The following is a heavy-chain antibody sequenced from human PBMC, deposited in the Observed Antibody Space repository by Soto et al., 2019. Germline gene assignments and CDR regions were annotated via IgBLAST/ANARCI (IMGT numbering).Heavy chain of an antibody. CDR1: GFTVSSNY. J-gene: IGHJ5*02. Sequence: GSLRLSCAASGFTVSSNYMNWVRQAPGKGLEWVSVISSGGDTYYADSVKGRFIISRDNSKNTLYLQMNSLRIEDTAVYYCTNAFTYRNSWFGPWGQGTLVTVSS. V-gene: IGHV3-53*05. CDR3: TNAFTYRNSWFGP. D-gene: IGHD1-26*01. CDR2: ISSGGDT.